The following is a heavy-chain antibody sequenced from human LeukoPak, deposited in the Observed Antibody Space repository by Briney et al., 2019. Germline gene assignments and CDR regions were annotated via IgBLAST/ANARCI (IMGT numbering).Heavy chain of an antibody. CDR1: GYTPTNYG. CDR3: ARDRWSGATGDYHYYYGMDV. J-gene: IGHJ6*02. D-gene: IGHD1-26*01. V-gene: IGHV1-18*01. CDR2: IGGYNGKT. Sequence: ASVKVSCKASGYTPTNYGISWVRQAPGQGLEWMGWIGGYNGKTKYVEKLQGRATMTTDTSTSTAYMELRSLRSDDTAVYYCARDRWSGATGDYHYYYGMDVWGQGTTVIVSS.